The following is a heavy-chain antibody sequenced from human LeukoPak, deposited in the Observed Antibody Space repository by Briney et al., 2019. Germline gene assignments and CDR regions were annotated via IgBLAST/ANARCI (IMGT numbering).Heavy chain of an antibody. CDR2: IHYSGST. Sequence: SETLSLTCTGSGGSISGYYWSWIRQPPGEGLEWIGYIHYSGSTNYNPSLKSRVTISVDTSKNQFSLKLSSLTAADTAVYYCARGWQFVGPWGQGTLVTVPS. J-gene: IGHJ4*02. CDR3: ARGWQFVGP. D-gene: IGHD1-26*01. V-gene: IGHV4-59*01. CDR1: GGSISGYY.